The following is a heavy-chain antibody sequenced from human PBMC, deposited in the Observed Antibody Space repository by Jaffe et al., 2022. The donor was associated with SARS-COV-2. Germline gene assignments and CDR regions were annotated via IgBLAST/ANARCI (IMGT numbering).Heavy chain of an antibody. V-gene: IGHV3-74*01. CDR3: ARGGPHAGYSGYAGGPHQYYYYGMDV. Sequence: EVQLVESGGGLVQPGGSLRLSCAASGFTFSSYWMHWVRQAPGKGLVWVSRINSDGSSTSYADSVKGRFTISRDNAKNTLYLQMNSLRAEDTAVYYCARGGPHAGYSGYAGGPHQYYYYGMDVWGQGTTVTVSS. D-gene: IGHD5-12*01. CDR2: INSDGSST. J-gene: IGHJ6*02. CDR1: GFTFSSYW.